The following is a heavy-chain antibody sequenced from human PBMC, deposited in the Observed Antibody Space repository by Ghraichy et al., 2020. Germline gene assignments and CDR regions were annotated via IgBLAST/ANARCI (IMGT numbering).Heavy chain of an antibody. CDR3: TRINYDIWTGYYMDV. CDR1: GFSLSTSGMC. D-gene: IGHD3-9*01. V-gene: IGHV2-70*11. CDR2: IDWDDDK. J-gene: IGHJ6*03. Sequence: SGPTLVKPTQTLTLNCTFSGFSLSTSGMCVSWIRQPPGKALEWLARIDWDDDKYYSTSLKTRLTISKETSKNQVVLTMTNMDPVDTATYYCTRINYDIWTGYYMDVWGKGTTVTVSS.